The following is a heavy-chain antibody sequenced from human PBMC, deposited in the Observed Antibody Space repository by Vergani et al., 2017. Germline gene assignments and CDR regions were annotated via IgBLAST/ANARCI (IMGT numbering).Heavy chain of an antibody. CDR2: ISSSSSYT. CDR3: ARDRNSGSFDY. V-gene: IGHV3-48*03. CDR1: GFTFSSYE. J-gene: IGHJ4*02. D-gene: IGHD1-26*01. Sequence: EVQLVESGGGLVQPGGSLRLSCAASGFTFSSYEMNWVRQAPGKGLEWVSYISSSSSYTNYADSVKGRFTISRDNAKNSLNLQMNSLRAEDTAVYYCARDRNSGSFDYWGQGTLVTVSS.